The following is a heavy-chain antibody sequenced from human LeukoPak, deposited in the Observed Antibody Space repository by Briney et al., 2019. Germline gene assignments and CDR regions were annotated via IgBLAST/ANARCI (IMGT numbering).Heavy chain of an antibody. V-gene: IGHV4-4*09. J-gene: IGHJ5*02. CDR2: THPSGNT. CDR1: GASNNSYY. CDR3: ARKTPKKGWFDP. Sequence: PSEALSLSCTVSGASNNSYYWSWIRQPPGKSLEWIGYTHPSGNTNYSPSLKSRVTISMDTSTNQFSLKLKSVTAADTAVYFCARKTPKKGWFDPWGQGTLVTVSS.